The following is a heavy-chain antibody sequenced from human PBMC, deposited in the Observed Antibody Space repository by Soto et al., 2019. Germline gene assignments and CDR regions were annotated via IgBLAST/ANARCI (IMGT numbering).Heavy chain of an antibody. CDR3: AGFTYYDFWSGYPSPYYYYMDV. CDR2: IYYSGST. CDR1: GGSISSYY. J-gene: IGHJ6*03. Sequence: SETLSLTCTVSGGSISSYYWSWIRQPPGKGLEWIGYIYYSGSTNYNPSLKSRVTISVDTSKNQFSLKLSSVTAADTAVYYCAGFTYYDFWSGYPSPYYYYMDVWGKGTTVTVSS. V-gene: IGHV4-59*01. D-gene: IGHD3-3*01.